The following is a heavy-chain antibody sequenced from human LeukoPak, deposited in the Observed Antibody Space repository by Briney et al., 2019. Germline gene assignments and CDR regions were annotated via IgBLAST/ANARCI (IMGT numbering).Heavy chain of an antibody. CDR1: GYTLTDYY. CDR2: INPNSGAT. CDR3: ARVGGGLYGFLTGYDY. D-gene: IGHD3-9*01. V-gene: IGHV1-2*02. J-gene: IGHJ4*02. Sequence: AASVRVSCKASGYTLTDYYLHWVRQALGQGLQWMGWINPNSGATHYAQNFQGRVTMTRDTSISTAYMELRSLSSDDTAVYYCARVGGGLYGFLTGYDYWGQGTLVTVSS.